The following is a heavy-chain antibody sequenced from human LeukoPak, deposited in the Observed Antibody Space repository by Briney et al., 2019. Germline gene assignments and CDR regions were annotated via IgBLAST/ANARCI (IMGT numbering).Heavy chain of an antibody. CDR3: ARVRRTVGATKETRPGDY. J-gene: IGHJ4*02. D-gene: IGHD1-26*01. CDR2: IYYSGST. CDR1: GGSISSSSYY. Sequence: SETLSLTCTVSGGSISSSSYYWGWIRQPPGKGLEWIGRIYYSGSTYYNPSLKSRVTISVDTSKNQFSLKLSSVTAADTAVYYCARVRRTVGATKETRPGDYWGQGTLVTVSS. V-gene: IGHV4-39*07.